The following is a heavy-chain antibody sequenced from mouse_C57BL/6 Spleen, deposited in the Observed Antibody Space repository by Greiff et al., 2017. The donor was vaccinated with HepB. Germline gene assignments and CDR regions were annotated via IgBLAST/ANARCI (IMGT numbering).Heavy chain of an antibody. CDR2: INPNNGTT. CDR3: ARGEYSNYPYYFDY. V-gene: IGHV1-39*01. CDR1: GYSFTDYN. J-gene: IGHJ2*01. Sequence: EVQLQQSGPELVKPGASVKISCKASGYSFTDYNMNWVKQSNGKSLEWIGVINPNNGTTSYNQKFKGQATLTVDQSSSTTYMQLNSLTSEDSAVYYWARGEYSNYPYYFDYWGQGTTLTVSS. D-gene: IGHD2-5*01.